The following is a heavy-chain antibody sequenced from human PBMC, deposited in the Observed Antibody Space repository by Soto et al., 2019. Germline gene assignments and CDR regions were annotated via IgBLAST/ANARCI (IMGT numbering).Heavy chain of an antibody. CDR2: IIPILGME. V-gene: IGHV1-69*01. J-gene: IGHJ6*02. Sequence: QAQLVQSGAEVMKPGSSVRVSCKASAGTFSTYAIAWVRQAPGQGLEWMGGIIPILGMENYAQKFQGRLTITADGSTSTAYMELSSLRSEDTAVYYCVRHYSPNYYGAGSYLPGYDYGMDVWGQGTTVTVSS. CDR3: VRHYSPNYYGAGSYLPGYDYGMDV. CDR1: AGTFSTYA. D-gene: IGHD3-10*01.